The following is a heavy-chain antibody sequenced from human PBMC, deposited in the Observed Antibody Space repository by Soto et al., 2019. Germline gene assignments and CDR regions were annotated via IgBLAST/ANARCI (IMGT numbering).Heavy chain of an antibody. D-gene: IGHD3-10*01. J-gene: IGHJ4*02. CDR1: GFTFSSYG. CDR3: ARDLGRFNYGSSYFDY. CDR2: IWYDGSNK. Sequence: LRLSCAASGFTFSSYGMHWVRQAPGKGLEWVALIWYDGSNKYYADSVKGRFTISRDDSKNTLFLQMSSLRAEDTALYYCARDLGRFNYGSSYFDYWGQGTRVT. V-gene: IGHV3-33*01.